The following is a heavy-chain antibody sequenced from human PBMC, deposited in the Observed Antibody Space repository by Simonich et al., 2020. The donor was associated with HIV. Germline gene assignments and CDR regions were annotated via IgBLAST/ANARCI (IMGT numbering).Heavy chain of an antibody. D-gene: IGHD5-12*01. V-gene: IGHV1-18*01. CDR1: TYTFPSSG. CDR2: NSAYKCNT. Sequence: QVQLVQSGAEVKKPGASVRVSCTAATYTFPSSGITWVRQTPGQGLEWMGCNSAYKCNTNYAQKLQGRVTRTTDTATSTTYMERRILRADDTAVYYCARGTYNGYDWNWFDPWGQGTLVTVSS. CDR3: ARGTYNGYDWNWFDP. J-gene: IGHJ5*02.